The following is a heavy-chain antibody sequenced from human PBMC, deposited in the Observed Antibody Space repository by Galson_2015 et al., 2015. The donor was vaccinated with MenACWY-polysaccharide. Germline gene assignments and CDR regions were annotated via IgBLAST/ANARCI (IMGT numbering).Heavy chain of an antibody. D-gene: IGHD5-12*01. CDR2: MNPNRGNT. CDR1: GYTFSSYD. CDR3: ARGRDGSLRAY. Sequence: SVKVSCKASGYTFSSYDINWVRQATGQGLEWMGWMNPNRGNTGYAQRFQGRVTMTRNTSISTAYMELSSLRSDDTAVYYCARGRDGSLRAYWGQGTLVTVSS. V-gene: IGHV1-8*01. J-gene: IGHJ4*02.